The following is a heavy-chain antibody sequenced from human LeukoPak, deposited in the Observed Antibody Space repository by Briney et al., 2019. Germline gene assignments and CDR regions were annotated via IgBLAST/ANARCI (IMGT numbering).Heavy chain of an antibody. CDR2: IKQDGSEK. V-gene: IGHV3-7*01. CDR1: GFTFSSYW. CDR3: ARGLFGDYYGSGSYYIDAFDV. Sequence: GGSLRLSCAASGFTFSSYWMTWVRQAPGKGLEWVANIKQDGSEKYYVDSVKGRFTISRDNAKNSLYLQMNSLRAEDTAVYYCARGLFGDYYGSGSYYIDAFDVWGQGTMVTVFS. D-gene: IGHD3-10*01. J-gene: IGHJ3*01.